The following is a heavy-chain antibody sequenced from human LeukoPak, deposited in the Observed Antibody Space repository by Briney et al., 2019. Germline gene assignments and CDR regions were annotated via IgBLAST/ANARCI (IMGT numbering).Heavy chain of an antibody. CDR1: GGSFSGYY. J-gene: IGHJ5*02. CDR3: ARHAVAASLTGYYWHWFDP. V-gene: IGHV4-34*01. D-gene: IGHD3-9*01. CDR2: INHSGST. Sequence: SETLSLTCAVYGGSFSGYYWSWIRQPPGKGLEWIGEINHSGSTNYNPSLKSRVTISVDTSKNQFSLKLSSVTAADTAVYYCARHAVAASLTGYYWHWFDPWGQGTLVTVSS.